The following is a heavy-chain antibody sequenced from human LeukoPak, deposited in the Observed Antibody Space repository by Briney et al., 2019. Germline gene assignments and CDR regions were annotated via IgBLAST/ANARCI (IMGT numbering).Heavy chain of an antibody. CDR3: AKAGGYYDTLYDA. Sequence: SETLSLTCAVYGGSFSGYYWSWIRQPPGKGLEWIGEINHSGSTYYNPSLKSRVTISVDTSKNQFSLKLSSVTAADTAVYYCAKAGGYYDTLYDAWGQGTLVTVSS. J-gene: IGHJ5*02. CDR1: GGSFSGYY. V-gene: IGHV4-34*09. CDR2: INHSGST. D-gene: IGHD3-22*01.